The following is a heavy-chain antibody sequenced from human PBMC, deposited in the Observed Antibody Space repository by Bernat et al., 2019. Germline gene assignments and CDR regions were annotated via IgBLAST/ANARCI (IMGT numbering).Heavy chain of an antibody. CDR1: GGTFSSYA. CDR3: ARASRVVLRYFDWLLPHYFDY. Sequence: QVQLVQSGAEVKKPGSSVKVSCKASGGTFSSYAISWVRQAPGQGLEWMGGIIPIFGTANYAQKFQGRVTLTADESTSTAYMELSSLRSEDTAVYYCARASRVVLRYFDWLLPHYFDYWGQGTLVTVSS. D-gene: IGHD3-9*01. V-gene: IGHV1-69*01. J-gene: IGHJ4*02. CDR2: IIPIFGTA.